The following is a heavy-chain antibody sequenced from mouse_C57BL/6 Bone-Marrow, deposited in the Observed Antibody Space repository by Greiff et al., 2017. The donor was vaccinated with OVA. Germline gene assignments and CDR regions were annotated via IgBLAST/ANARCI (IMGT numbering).Heavy chain of an antibody. V-gene: IGHV1-72*01. Sequence: QVQLQQPGAELVKPGASVKLSCKASGYTFTSYWMHWVKQRPGRGLEWIGRIAPNSGGTKYNEKFKSKATLTVDKPSSTAYMQLSSLTSEDSAVYYCARWGYDYGANYAMDYWGQGTSVTVSA. CDR2: IAPNSGGT. D-gene: IGHD1-1*01. J-gene: IGHJ4*01. CDR3: ARWGYDYGANYAMDY. CDR1: GYTFTSYW.